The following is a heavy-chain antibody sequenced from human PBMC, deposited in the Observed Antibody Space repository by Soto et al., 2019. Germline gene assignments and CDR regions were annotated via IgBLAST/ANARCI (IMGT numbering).Heavy chain of an antibody. CDR1: GDSITSLGYY. CDR2: VSYTGST. Sequence: QVHLPESGPGLVKPSQTLSLACSVSGDSITSLGYYWTWVRQPPWKALEWIGFVSYTGSTFNNSALRSRVTISRHTTQTQLCLEVRFVTVADTAMYFGTRADYWGQGVLVTVSS. V-gene: IGHV4-31*03. J-gene: IGHJ4*02. CDR3: TRADY.